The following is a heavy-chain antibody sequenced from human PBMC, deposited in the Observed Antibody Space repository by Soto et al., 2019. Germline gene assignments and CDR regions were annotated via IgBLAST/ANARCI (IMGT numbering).Heavy chain of an antibody. CDR3: ARKGGHNYGLGGGHPFDP. D-gene: IGHD4-17*01. CDR1: GGTFKRYA. V-gene: IGHV1-69*01. Sequence: QVELVQSGAEVKKSGSSVKISCKTAGGTFKRYAISWVRQAPGRGLEWMGAIIPMFGSPNYAQKFQGRLTINADESTNTVYMEMSSLRFDDTAVYYCARKGGHNYGLGGGHPFDPWGQGTLVTVSS. J-gene: IGHJ5*02. CDR2: IIPMFGSP.